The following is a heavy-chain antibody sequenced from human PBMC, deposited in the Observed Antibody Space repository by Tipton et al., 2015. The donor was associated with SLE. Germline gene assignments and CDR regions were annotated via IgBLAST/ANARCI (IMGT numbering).Heavy chain of an antibody. D-gene: IGHD2-15*01. CDR2: IYYSGST. V-gene: IGHV4-59*01. CDR3: ASLGVVVAATQTVGMDV. Sequence: LRLSCTVSGGSISSYYWGWIRQPPGKGLEWIGYIYYSGSTNYNPSLKSRVTISVDTSKNQFSLKLSSVTAADTAVYYCASLGVVVAATQTVGMDVWGQGTTVTVPS. CDR1: GGSISSYY. J-gene: IGHJ6*02.